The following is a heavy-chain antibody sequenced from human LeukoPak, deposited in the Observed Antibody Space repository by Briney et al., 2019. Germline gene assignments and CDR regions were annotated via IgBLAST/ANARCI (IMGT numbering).Heavy chain of an antibody. Sequence: GGSLRLSCAASGFTFSSYSMNWVRQAPGKGLEWVSSISSSSSYIYYADSVKGRFTISRDNAKNSLYLQMNSLRAEDTAVYYCARDREYSSSWYEVGDYWGQGTLVTVSS. CDR2: ISSSSSYI. CDR3: ARDREYSSSWYEVGDY. V-gene: IGHV3-21*01. J-gene: IGHJ4*02. CDR1: GFTFSSYS. D-gene: IGHD6-13*01.